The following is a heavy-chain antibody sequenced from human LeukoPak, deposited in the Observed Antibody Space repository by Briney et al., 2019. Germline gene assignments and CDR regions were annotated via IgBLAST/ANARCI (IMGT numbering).Heavy chain of an antibody. CDR3: AKDGPIYSSSWYADDY. CDR2: ISGSGGST. D-gene: IGHD6-13*01. J-gene: IGHJ4*02. CDR1: GFTFSSYA. V-gene: IGHV3-23*01. Sequence: GGSLRLSCAASGFTFSSYAMSWVRQAPGKGLEWVSAISGSGGSTHYADSVKGRFTISRDNSKNTLYLQMNSLRAEDTAVYYCAKDGPIYSSSWYADDYWGQGTLVTVSS.